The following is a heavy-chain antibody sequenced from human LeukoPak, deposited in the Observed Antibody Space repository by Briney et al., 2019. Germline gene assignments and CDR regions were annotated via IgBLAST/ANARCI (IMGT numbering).Heavy chain of an antibody. CDR1: GEYSSDYY. CDR3: ARGRSKYCYGSATYYDYGMDV. Sequence: PSETLSLTCTVSGEYSSDYYWSWIRQPPGKGLEWIGEIHHSGYTTYKPSLESRVTISGDTSKNQFSLKLSSVTAADTAVYYCARGRSKYCYGSATYYDYGMDVWGQGTTVTVSS. D-gene: IGHD3-10*01. CDR2: IHHSGYT. V-gene: IGHV4-34*01. J-gene: IGHJ6*02.